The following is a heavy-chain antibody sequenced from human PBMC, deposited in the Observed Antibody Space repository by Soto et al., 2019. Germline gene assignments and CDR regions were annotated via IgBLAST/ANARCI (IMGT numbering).Heavy chain of an antibody. D-gene: IGHD3-3*01. V-gene: IGHV3-30*14. CDR1: GITFSSYA. J-gene: IGHJ6*02. CDR2: ISYDGRHK. Sequence: QVQLVESGGGVVQPGRSLRLSCAASGITFSSYAMHWVRQAPGKGLEWVAVISYDGRHKYYADSVKGRFTISRDNSDNTLYLQMNSLRGDDTAVYVCARPPFGNSDDYYNGMDVWGQGTTVTVSS. CDR3: ARPPFGNSDDYYNGMDV.